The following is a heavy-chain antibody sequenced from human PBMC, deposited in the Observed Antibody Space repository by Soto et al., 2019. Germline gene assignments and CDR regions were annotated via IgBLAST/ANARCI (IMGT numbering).Heavy chain of an antibody. CDR1: GFTFSAYA. CDR2: MSFDETNE. J-gene: IGHJ5*02. Sequence: QVQLVESGGGVVQPGRSLRLSCAASGFTFSAYALHWVRQAPGKGLEWVAVMSFDETNEYYADSVEGRFSVSRDNSKNTLYLQINSLRAEDTAIYYCARDKAGRGYGSGWPLDPWGQGTLVTVSS. V-gene: IGHV3-30-3*01. CDR3: ARDKAGRGYGSGWPLDP. D-gene: IGHD3-10*01.